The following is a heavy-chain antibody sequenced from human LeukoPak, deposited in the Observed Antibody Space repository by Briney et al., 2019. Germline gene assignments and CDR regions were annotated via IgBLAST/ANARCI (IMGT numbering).Heavy chain of an antibody. Sequence: PGGSLRLSCAASGFTLSSHWMTWVRQAPGKGLEWVANINQDASAKYYVASVRGQFTISRDNAKNSIYLQMNSLRVDDTAVYYCARWDIRGTAHQLDYWGQGTLVTVSS. CDR3: ARWDIRGTAHQLDY. CDR2: INQDASAK. J-gene: IGHJ4*02. V-gene: IGHV3-7*01. CDR1: GFTLSSHW. D-gene: IGHD5-12*01.